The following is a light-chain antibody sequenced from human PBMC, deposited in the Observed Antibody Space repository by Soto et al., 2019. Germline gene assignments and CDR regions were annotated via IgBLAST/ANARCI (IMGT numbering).Light chain of an antibody. CDR1: QSVSSN. Sequence: DIVMPQSKAPLSVSPGERSTLSCRASQSVSSNLAWYQQKPGQAPRPLIYGASTRATGIPARFSGSGSGTEFTLTISSLQSEDFAVYYCQQYNNWPRTFGHGTKVDIK. CDR2: GAS. V-gene: IGKV3-15*01. CDR3: QQYNNWPRT. J-gene: IGKJ1*01.